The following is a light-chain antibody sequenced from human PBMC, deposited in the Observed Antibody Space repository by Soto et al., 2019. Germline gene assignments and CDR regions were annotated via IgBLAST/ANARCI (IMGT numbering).Light chain of an antibody. CDR1: SSDVGGYNY. V-gene: IGLV2-14*03. Sequence: QSALTHPASVSGSPGQSITISCTGTSSDVGGYNYVSWYQHHPGKAPKLIIYDVSNRPSGVSNRFSGSKSGNTASLTISGLQPEDEADYYCSSYTTSNTRQIVFGTGTKLTVL. CDR2: DVS. J-gene: IGLJ1*01. CDR3: SSYTTSNTRQIV.